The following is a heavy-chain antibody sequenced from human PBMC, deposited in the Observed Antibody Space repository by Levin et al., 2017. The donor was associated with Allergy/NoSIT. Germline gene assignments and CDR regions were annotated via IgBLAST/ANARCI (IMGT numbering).Heavy chain of an antibody. CDR2: CKSKADGGAR. Sequence: AGGSLRLSCAASGFIFNKAWMNWVRQAPGKGLEWVGRCKSKADGGARDYAAPVKGRFTISRDDSQNTLYLQMNSLTTEDTAVYYCITGDYFDYWGLGTLVTVSS. J-gene: IGHJ4*02. CDR1: GFIFNKAW. V-gene: IGHV3-15*01. CDR3: ITGDYFDY.